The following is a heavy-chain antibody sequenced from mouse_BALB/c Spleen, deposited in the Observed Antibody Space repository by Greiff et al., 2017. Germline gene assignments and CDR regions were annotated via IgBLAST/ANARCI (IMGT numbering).Heavy chain of an antibody. V-gene: IGHV14-1*02. Sequence: DVKLQESGAELVRPGALVKLSCKASGFNIKDYYMHWVKQRPEQGLEWIGWIDPENGNTIYDPKFQGKASITADTSSNTAYLQLSSLTSEDTAVYYCARWLLLYYAMDYWGQGTSVTVSS. CDR3: ARWLLLYYAMDY. CDR1: GFNIKDYY. J-gene: IGHJ4*01. D-gene: IGHD2-3*01. CDR2: IDPENGNT.